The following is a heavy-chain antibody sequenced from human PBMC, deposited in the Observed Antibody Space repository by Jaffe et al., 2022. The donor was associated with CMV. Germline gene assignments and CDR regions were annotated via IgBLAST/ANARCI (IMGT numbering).Heavy chain of an antibody. V-gene: IGHV3-33*01. D-gene: IGHD6-19*01. CDR1: GFTLSSFG. J-gene: IGHJ6*02. CDR3: ARADRYSSGWRWGLGYDYYGMNV. CDR2: IWSDGSNT. Sequence: QVQLVESGGGVVQPGRSLRLSCAASGFTLSSFGMHWVRQAPGKGLEWVALIWSDGSNTYYADSVKGRFTISRDNSDNTLYLQMNSLRVEDTAVYYCARADRYSSGWRWGLGYDYYGMNVWGQGTTVTVSS.